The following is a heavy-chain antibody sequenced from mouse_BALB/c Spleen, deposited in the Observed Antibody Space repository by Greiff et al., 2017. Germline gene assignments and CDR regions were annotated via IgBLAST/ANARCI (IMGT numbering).Heavy chain of an antibody. CDR1: GFTFSSYA. J-gene: IGHJ2*01. CDR3: ARVTTAHYFDY. CDR2: ISSGGST. D-gene: IGHD1-2*01. V-gene: IGHV5-6-5*01. Sequence: EVKLVESGGGLVKPGGSLKLSCAASGFTFSSYAMSWVRQTPEKRLEWVASISSGGSTYYPDSVKGRFTISRDNARNILYLQMSSLRSEDTAMYYCARVTTAHYFDYWGQGTTLTVSS.